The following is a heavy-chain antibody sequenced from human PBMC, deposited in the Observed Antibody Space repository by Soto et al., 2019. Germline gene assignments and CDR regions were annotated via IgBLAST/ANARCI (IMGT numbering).Heavy chain of an antibody. CDR2: ISSNGGST. CDR3: VKDPRRAIAVASNWFDP. D-gene: IGHD6-19*01. CDR1: GFTFSSYA. V-gene: IGHV3-64D*06. Sequence: GGSLRLSCSASGFTFSSYAMHWVRQAPGKGLEYVSAISSNGGSTYYADSVKGRFTISRDNSKNTLNLEMSSLRAEDTAVYYCVKDPRRAIAVASNWFDPWGQGTLVTVSS. J-gene: IGHJ5*02.